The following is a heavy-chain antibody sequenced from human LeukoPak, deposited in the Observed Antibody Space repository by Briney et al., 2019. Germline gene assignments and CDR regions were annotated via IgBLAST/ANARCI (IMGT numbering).Heavy chain of an antibody. CDR1: GGSISSSSYY. V-gene: IGHV4-39*01. CDR2: IYYSGST. J-gene: IGHJ5*02. D-gene: IGHD6-13*01. CDR3: ARRITAAWYSSSWYMGGFDP. Sequence: SETLSLTCTVSGGSISSSSYYWGWIRQPPGKGLEWIGGIYYSGSTYYNPSLKSRVTISVDTSKNQFSLKLSSVTAADTAVYYCARRITAAWYSSSWYMGGFDPWGQGTLVTVSS.